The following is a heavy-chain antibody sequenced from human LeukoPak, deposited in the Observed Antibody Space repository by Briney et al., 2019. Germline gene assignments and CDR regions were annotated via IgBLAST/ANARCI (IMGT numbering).Heavy chain of an antibody. J-gene: IGHJ4*02. D-gene: IGHD2-2*01. CDR3: ARAYCSSTRCSYYFDS. CDR1: GFTFDSYG. Sequence: GGSLRLSCGASGFTFDSYGMNWVRQAPGKGLEWISSISSSSTYIYYADSVKGRFTISRDNAKNSLYLQMNSLRAEDTAVYYCARAYCSSTRCSYYFDSWGQGTLVTVSS. V-gene: IGHV3-21*01. CDR2: ISSSSTYI.